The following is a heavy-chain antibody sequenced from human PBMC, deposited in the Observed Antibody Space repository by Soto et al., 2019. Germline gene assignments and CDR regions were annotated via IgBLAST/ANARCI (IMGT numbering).Heavy chain of an antibody. CDR3: ARGPEQLVSPDYYFDY. CDR1: GGTFSSYT. D-gene: IGHD6-6*01. Sequence: SVKVSCKASGGTFSSYTISWVRQAPGQGLEWMGRIIPILGIANYAQKFQGRVTITADKSTSTAYMELSSLRSEDTAAYYCARGPEQLVSPDYYFDYWGQGTLVTVSS. CDR2: IIPILGIA. V-gene: IGHV1-69*02. J-gene: IGHJ4*02.